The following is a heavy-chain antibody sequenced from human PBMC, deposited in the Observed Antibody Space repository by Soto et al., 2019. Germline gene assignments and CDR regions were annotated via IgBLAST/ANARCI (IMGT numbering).Heavy chain of an antibody. CDR1: GGTFGNSA. J-gene: IGHJ6*02. V-gene: IGHV1-69*12. D-gene: IGHD2-15*01. Sequence: QVQLVQSGAEVKKPGSSVTVSCKASGGTFGNSAISWVRQAPGQGLEWMGGNIPIFSTPDYAQKFQGRVTITADESTTTAYMELTSLKSEDTAVYYCARDKDRQQLGGNYYYGIDVWGQGTTVTVSS. CDR3: ARDKDRQQLGGNYYYGIDV. CDR2: NIPIFSTP.